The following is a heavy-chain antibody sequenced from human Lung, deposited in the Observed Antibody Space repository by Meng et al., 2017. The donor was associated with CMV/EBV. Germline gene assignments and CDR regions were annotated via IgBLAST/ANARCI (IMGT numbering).Heavy chain of an antibody. J-gene: IGHJ4*02. CDR3: AREYRLKYDSSGFDF. D-gene: IGHD3-22*01. CDR2: ITSDGSST. V-gene: IGHV3-74*01. Sequence: SCAASGFTFNTYWMHWVRQAPGKGLVWVSRITSDGSSTTYADSVKGRFTISRDNAKNTLYLQMNSLGAEDTAVYYCAREYRLKYDSSGFDFWGQGPLVTVSS. CDR1: GFTFNTYW.